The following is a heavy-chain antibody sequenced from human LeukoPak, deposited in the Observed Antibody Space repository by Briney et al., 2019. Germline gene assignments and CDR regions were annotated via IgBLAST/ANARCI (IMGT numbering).Heavy chain of an antibody. Sequence: PGGSLRLSCAASGFTFSSYSMNWVRQAPGKGLEWVSSISSSSSYIYYADSVKGRFTISRDNAKNSLYLQMNSLRAEDTAVYYCARDSYITMVRGVSAFYYFDYWGQGTLVTVSS. CDR2: ISSSSSYI. CDR3: ARDSYITMVRGVSAFYYFDY. D-gene: IGHD3-10*01. V-gene: IGHV3-21*01. J-gene: IGHJ4*02. CDR1: GFTFSSYS.